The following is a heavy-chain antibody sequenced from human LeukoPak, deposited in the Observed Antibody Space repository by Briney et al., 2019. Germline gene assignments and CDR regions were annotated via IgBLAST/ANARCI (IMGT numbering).Heavy chain of an antibody. CDR3: ARDLLVVTAKGAFGI. D-gene: IGHD2-21*02. J-gene: IGHJ3*02. CDR2: MSSSGGTI. V-gene: IGHV3-48*03. Sequence: GGSVRLSCVASGFTFSHYEMYWVRQAPGRGLEWLTYMSSSGGTIYHADSVKGRFTVSRDNADNSMYLQMDSLRVEDTAVYYCARDLLVVTAKGAFGIWGQGTMVTVSS. CDR1: GFTFSHYE.